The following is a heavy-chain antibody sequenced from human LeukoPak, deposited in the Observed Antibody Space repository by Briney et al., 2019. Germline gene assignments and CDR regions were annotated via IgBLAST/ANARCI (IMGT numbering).Heavy chain of an antibody. J-gene: IGHJ1*01. V-gene: IGHV4-59*01. CDR3: ASYSSSLEYFHP. D-gene: IGHD6-13*01. CDR1: GGSIRGYY. CDR2: INYSGST. Sequence: ASETLSLTCTVSGGSIRGYYWSWIRQPPGKGLEWIAYINYSGSTNYNPSLKSRVAISVDTSKNHFSLKLSSVTAADTAVYYCASYSSSLEYFHPWGQGTLVTVSS.